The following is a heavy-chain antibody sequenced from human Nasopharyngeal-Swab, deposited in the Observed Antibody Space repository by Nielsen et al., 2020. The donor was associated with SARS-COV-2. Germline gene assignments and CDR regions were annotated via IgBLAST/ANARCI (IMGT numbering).Heavy chain of an antibody. CDR3: AKVASAGIDH. CDR2: ISGSRAPT. CDR1: GFTFSFYT. V-gene: IGHV3-48*02. J-gene: IGHJ4*02. D-gene: IGHD6-13*01. Sequence: GESLKISCEASGFTFSFYTMGWVRQAPGKGLEWISYISGSRAPTYYADSVEGRFTISRDNVKNSVFLQISSLRDEDTAVYYCAKVASAGIDHWGQGALVTVSS.